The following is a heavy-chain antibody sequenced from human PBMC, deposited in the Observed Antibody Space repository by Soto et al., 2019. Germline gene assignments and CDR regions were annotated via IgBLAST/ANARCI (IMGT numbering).Heavy chain of an antibody. CDR3: ARLYDPLHPAYSSSWYGLDP. CDR1: GYTFTGYY. D-gene: IGHD6-13*01. Sequence: QVQLVQSGAEVKKPGASVKVSCKASGYTFTGYYMHWVRQAPGQGLEWMGWINPNSGGTNYAQKFQGWVTMTRDTPTSTAYMELSRLRSDDTAVYYCARLYDPLHPAYSSSWYGLDPWGQGTLVTVSS. V-gene: IGHV1-2*04. CDR2: INPNSGGT. J-gene: IGHJ5*02.